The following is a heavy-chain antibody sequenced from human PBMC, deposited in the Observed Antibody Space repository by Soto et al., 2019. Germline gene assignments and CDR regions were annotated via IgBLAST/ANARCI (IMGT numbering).Heavy chain of an antibody. D-gene: IGHD3-22*01. J-gene: IGHJ6*02. Sequence: GGSLRLSCAASGFTFSSYAMSWVRQAPGKGLEWVSAISGSGGSTYYADSVKGRFTISRDNSKNTLYLQMNSLRAEDTAVYYCAKDTYYYDSSGYYYIYYYYGMDVWGQGTTVTVSS. CDR2: ISGSGGST. CDR1: GFTFSSYA. V-gene: IGHV3-23*01. CDR3: AKDTYYYDSSGYYYIYYYYGMDV.